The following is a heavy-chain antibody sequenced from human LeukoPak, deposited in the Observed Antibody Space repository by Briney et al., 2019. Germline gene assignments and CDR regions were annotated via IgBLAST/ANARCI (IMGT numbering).Heavy chain of an antibody. CDR1: GGSISSYY. J-gene: IGHJ4*02. Sequence: SETLSLTCTVSGGSISSYYWGWIRQPPGKGLEWIGSIYYSGSTYYNPSLKSRVTISVDTSKNQFSLKLSSVTAADTAVYYCARRSRGWSVFDYWGQGTLVTVSS. CDR3: ARRSRGWSVFDY. V-gene: IGHV4-39*01. D-gene: IGHD2-8*01. CDR2: IYYSGST.